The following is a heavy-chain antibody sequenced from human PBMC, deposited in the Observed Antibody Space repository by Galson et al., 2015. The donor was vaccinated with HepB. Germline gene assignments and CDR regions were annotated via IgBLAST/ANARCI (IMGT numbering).Heavy chain of an antibody. V-gene: IGHV5-10-1*01. CDR3: AGRQTLYGDSTLHPDYCYDDGMDV. CDR2: IDPSDSYT. D-gene: IGHD4-17*01. J-gene: IGHJ6*02. CDR1: GYSFTSYW. Sequence: QSGAEVKKPGESLRISCKGSGYSFTSYWISWVRQMPGKGLEWMGRIDPSDSYTNYSPSFQGHVTISADKSISTAYLQWSSLKASDTAMYYCAGRQTLYGDSTLHPDYCYDDGMDVWGQGTTVTVSS.